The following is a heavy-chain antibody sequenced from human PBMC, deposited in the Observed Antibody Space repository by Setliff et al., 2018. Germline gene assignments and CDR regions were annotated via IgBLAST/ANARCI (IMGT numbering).Heavy chain of an antibody. CDR1: GGSISPYF. J-gene: IGHJ6*02. CDR3: ARDRSAYNYGLDV. Sequence: PSETLSLTCTVSGGSISPYFWSWIRQAPGKGLEWIGYVDHSGSTNYSPSLKGRVIISVDASKNRLTLQLNSVTPADTAVYYCARDRSAYNYGLDVWGQGTTVTVSS. CDR2: VDHSGST. V-gene: IGHV4-59*01.